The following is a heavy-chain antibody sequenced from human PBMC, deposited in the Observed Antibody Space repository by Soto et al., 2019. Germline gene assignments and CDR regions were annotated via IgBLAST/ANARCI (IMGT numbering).Heavy chain of an antibody. CDR3: ATRNYYYGSAKAFDY. Sequence: QVHLVQSGTEVKTPGTSVKVSCRASGHSFTDYYIHWVRQAPGQGLEWMGWMDPKRGDTGYAQRFQGRFTMTRDTSIRTAYMELSRLRSDDTAVYYCATRNYYYGSAKAFDYWGQGTLVSVSA. CDR1: GHSFTDYY. J-gene: IGHJ4*02. D-gene: IGHD3-10*01. V-gene: IGHV1-2*02. CDR2: MDPKRGDT.